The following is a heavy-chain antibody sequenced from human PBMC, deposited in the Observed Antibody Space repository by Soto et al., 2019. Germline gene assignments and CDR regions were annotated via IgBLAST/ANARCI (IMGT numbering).Heavy chain of an antibody. D-gene: IGHD4-17*01. V-gene: IGHV1-69*13. CDR3: ARGHEYGGNSDALDV. CDR1: GGTFRTES. CDR2: ILPFFGTA. Sequence: QVHLVQSGAEVKKPGSSVKVSCKYSGGTFRTESINWVRQAPGQGPEWMGVILPFFGTADYAPRFQGRVTITADGATTTAYMELRSLTSQDTAVYFCARGHEYGGNSDALDVWGQGTMVTVSS. J-gene: IGHJ3*01.